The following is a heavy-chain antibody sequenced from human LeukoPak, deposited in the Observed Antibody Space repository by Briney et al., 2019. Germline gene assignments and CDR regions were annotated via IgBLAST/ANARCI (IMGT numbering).Heavy chain of an antibody. Sequence: SVKVSCKASGGTFSSYTISWVRQAPGQGLEWMGRLIPILGIANYAQKFQGRVTITADKSTSTAYMELSSLRSEDTAVYYCASPRAFGSSTSCQTANGAFDIWGQGTMVTVSS. D-gene: IGHD2-2*01. V-gene: IGHV1-69*02. CDR3: ASPRAFGSSTSCQTANGAFDI. CDR2: LIPILGIA. J-gene: IGHJ3*02. CDR1: GGTFSSYT.